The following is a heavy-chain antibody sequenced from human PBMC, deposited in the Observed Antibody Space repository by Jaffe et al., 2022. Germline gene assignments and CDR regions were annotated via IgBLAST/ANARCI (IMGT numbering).Heavy chain of an antibody. CDR1: GGSISSGSYY. J-gene: IGHJ3*02. V-gene: IGHV4-61*02. D-gene: IGHD3-9*01. CDR3: ARGRRYFDWLTNPPSAFDI. Sequence: QVQLQESGPGLVKPSQTLSLTCTVSGGSISSGSYYWSWIRQPAGKGLEWIGRIYTSGSTNYNPSLKSRVTISVDTSKNQFSLKLSSVTAADTAVYYCARGRRYFDWLTNPPSAFDIWGQGTMVTVSS. CDR2: IYTSGST.